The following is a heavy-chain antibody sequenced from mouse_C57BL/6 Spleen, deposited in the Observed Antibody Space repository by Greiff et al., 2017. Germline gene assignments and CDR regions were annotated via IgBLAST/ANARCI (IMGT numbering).Heavy chain of an antibody. V-gene: IGHV5-16*01. D-gene: IGHD2-4*01. CDR2: INYDGSST. Sequence: DVQLVESEGGLVQPGSSMKLSCTASGFTFSDYYMAWVRQVPEKGLEWVANINYDGSSTYYLDSLKSRFIISRDNAKNILYLQMSSLKSEDTATYYCAREGIHDYHWYFDVWGTGTTVTVSS. CDR3: AREGIHDYHWYFDV. J-gene: IGHJ1*03. CDR1: GFTFSDYY.